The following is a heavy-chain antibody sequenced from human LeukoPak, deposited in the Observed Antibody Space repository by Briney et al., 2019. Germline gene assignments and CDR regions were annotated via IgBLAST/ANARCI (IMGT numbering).Heavy chain of an antibody. CDR2: IVGSGRNT. CDR3: AKEIAVAGQGVFDY. V-gene: IGHV3-23*01. CDR1: GFTFSSYA. Sequence: GGSLRLSCAASGFTFSSYAMSWVRQAPGKGLEWVSAIVGSGRNTYYADSVKGRFIISRDNSKNTVYLQMSSLGAEDTAVYYCAKEIAVAGQGVFDYWGQGTLVTVSS. D-gene: IGHD6-19*01. J-gene: IGHJ4*02.